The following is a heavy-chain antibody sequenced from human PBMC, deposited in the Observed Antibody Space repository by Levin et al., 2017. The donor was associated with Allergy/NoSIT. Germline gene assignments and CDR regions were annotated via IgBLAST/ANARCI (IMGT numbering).Heavy chain of an antibody. J-gene: IGHJ6*02. CDR3: ARTTRRNYDFWSGYHFSGVSDGMDV. CDR2: MNPNSGNT. Sequence: GESLKISCKASGYTITSYDINWVRQATGQGLEWMGWMNPNSGNTGYAQKFQGRVTMTRNTSISTAYMELSSLRSEDTAVYYCARTTRRNYDFWSGYHFSGVSDGMDVWGQGTTVTVSS. D-gene: IGHD3-3*01. CDR1: GYTITSYD. V-gene: IGHV1-8*01.